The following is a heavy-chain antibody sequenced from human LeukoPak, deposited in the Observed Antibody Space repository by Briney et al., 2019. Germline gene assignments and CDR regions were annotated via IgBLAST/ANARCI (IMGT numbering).Heavy chain of an antibody. J-gene: IGHJ5*02. D-gene: IGHD3-16*02. V-gene: IGHV4-59*08. Sequence: SETLSLTCTVSGGSISNNYWSWIRQPPGKGLEWIGYIYYTGTTNYNPSLKSQVILSVDTSKNHFSLNLYSVTAADTAVYYCARHLYVWGSYRPWGQGTLVTVSS. CDR1: GGSISNNY. CDR3: ARHLYVWGSYRP. CDR2: IYYTGTT.